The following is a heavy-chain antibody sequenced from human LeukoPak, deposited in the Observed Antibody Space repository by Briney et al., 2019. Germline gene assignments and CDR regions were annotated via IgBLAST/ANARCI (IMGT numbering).Heavy chain of an antibody. V-gene: IGHV4-59*11. Sequence: PSETLSLTCTVSGDSISSHYWSWIRQPPGKGLEWTAYIHNSGSTNYNPSLKSRVTISVDTSKNQFSLKLTSVTAADTAVYYCARQGYCSSSNCYSSSWFDPWGQGTLVTVSS. J-gene: IGHJ5*02. CDR3: ARQGYCSSSNCYSSSWFDP. CDR1: GDSISSHY. D-gene: IGHD2-2*01. CDR2: IHNSGST.